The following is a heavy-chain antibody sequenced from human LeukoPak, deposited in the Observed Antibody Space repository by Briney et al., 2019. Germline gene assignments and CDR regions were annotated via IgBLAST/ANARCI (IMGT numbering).Heavy chain of an antibody. CDR3: ARTNYYGSGSYYNVGFDY. Sequence: SETLSLTCAVSGYFISSGYYWGWIRQPPGKGLEWIGSIYHSGSTYYNPSLKSRVTISVDTSKNQFSLKLSSVTAADTAVYYCARTNYYGSGSYYNVGFDYWGQGTLVTVSS. D-gene: IGHD3-10*01. CDR1: GYFISSGYY. V-gene: IGHV4-38-2*01. J-gene: IGHJ4*02. CDR2: IYHSGST.